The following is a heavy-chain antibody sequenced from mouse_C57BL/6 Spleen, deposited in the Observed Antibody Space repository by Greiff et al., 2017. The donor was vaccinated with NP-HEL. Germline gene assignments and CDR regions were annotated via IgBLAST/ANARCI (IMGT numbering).Heavy chain of an antibody. V-gene: IGHV1-82*01. Sequence: VQLQQSGPELVKPGASVKISCKASGYAFSSSWMNWVKQRPGKGLEWIGRIYPGDGDTNYNGKFKGKATLTADKSSSTAYMQLSSLTSEDSAVYFCAREGLRIYAMDYWGQGTSVTVSS. D-gene: IGHD2-4*01. CDR2: IYPGDGDT. CDR1: GYAFSSSW. CDR3: AREGLRIYAMDY. J-gene: IGHJ4*01.